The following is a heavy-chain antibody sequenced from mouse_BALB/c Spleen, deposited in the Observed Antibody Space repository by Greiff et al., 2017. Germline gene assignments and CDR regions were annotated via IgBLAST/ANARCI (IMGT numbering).Heavy chain of an antibody. J-gene: IGHJ2*01. D-gene: IGHD4-1*01. CDR2: ISNGGGST. CDR1: GFTFSSYT. V-gene: IGHV5-12-2*01. CDR3: ARHRRGTGKGDFDY. Sequence: EVHLVESGGGLVQPGGSLKLSCAASGFTFSSYTMSWVRQTPEKRLEWVAYISNGGGSTYYPDTVKGRFTISRDNAKNTLYLQMSSLKSEDTAMYYCARHRRGTGKGDFDYWGQGTTLTVSS.